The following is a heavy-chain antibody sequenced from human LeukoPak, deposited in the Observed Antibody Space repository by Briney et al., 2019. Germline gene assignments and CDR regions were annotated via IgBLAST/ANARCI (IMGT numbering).Heavy chain of an antibody. V-gene: IGHV3-7*01. J-gene: IGHJ4*02. CDR1: GFTFSSYW. CDR3: ASSKWELLEYFDY. D-gene: IGHD1-26*01. CDR2: IKQDGSEK. Sequence: GGSLRLSCAASGFTFSSYWMSWVRQAPGKGLEWVANIKQDGSEKYYVDSVKGRFTIYRDNAKNSLYLQMNSLRAEDTAVYYCASSKWELLEYFDYWGQGTLVTVSS.